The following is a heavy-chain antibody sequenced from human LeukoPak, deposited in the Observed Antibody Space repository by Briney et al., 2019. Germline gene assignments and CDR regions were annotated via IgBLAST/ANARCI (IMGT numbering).Heavy chain of an antibody. D-gene: IGHD3-22*01. CDR2: IIPIFGTA. CDR3: ARGIGNYYDSSGWIFDY. V-gene: IGHV1-69*05. J-gene: IGHJ4*02. CDR1: GGTFSSYA. Sequence: SVEVSCKASGGTFSSYAISWVRQAPGQGLEWMGRIIPIFGTANYAQKFQGRVTITTDESTSTAYMELSSLRSEDTAVYYCARGIGNYYDSSGWIFDYWGQGTLVTVSS.